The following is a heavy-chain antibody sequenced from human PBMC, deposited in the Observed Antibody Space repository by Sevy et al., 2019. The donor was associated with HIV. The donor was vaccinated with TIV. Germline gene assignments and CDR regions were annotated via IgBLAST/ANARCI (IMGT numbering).Heavy chain of an antibody. CDR2: ADSGGTNT. CDR3: ARDLGGPDY. D-gene: IGHD2-15*01. CDR1: GFTFSSFW. J-gene: IGHJ4*02. Sequence: GGSLRLSCEASGFTFSSFWMHWVRQAPGKGLVWVARADSGGTNTAYADSVKGRFTISRDNAKNIVYLHMNNLRIEDTGVYYCARDLGGPDYWGQGTLVTVSS. V-gene: IGHV3-74*01.